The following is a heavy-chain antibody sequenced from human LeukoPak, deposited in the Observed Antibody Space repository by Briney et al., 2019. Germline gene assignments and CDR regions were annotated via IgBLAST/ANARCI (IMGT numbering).Heavy chain of an antibody. V-gene: IGHV4-34*01. Sequence: PSVTLSLTCAVYGGSFSGYYWSWIRQPPGKGLEWIGEINHSGSTNYNPSLKSRVTISVDTSKNQFSLKLSSVTAADTAVYYCARGVEYDSSGYYFDYWGQGTLVTVSS. J-gene: IGHJ4*02. D-gene: IGHD3-22*01. CDR3: ARGVEYDSSGYYFDY. CDR2: INHSGST. CDR1: GGSFSGYY.